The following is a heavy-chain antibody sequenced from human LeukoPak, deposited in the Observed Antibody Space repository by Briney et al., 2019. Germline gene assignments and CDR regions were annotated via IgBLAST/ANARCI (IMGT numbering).Heavy chain of an antibody. CDR2: IYYSGST. J-gene: IGHJ5*02. V-gene: IGHV4-39*01. CDR1: GGSISSSSYY. D-gene: IGHD5-12*01. Sequence: SETLSLTCTVSGGSISSSSYYWGWIRQPPGKGLEWIGSIYYSGSTYYNPSLKSRVTISVDTSKNQFSLKLSSVTAADTAVYYCARRSYIDSGYEPWGQGTLVTVSS. CDR3: ARRSYIDSGYEP.